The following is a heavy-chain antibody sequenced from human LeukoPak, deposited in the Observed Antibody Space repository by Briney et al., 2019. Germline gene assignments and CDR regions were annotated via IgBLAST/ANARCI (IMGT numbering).Heavy chain of an antibody. Sequence: KSSETLSLTCAVYGGSFSGYYWSWIRQPPGKGLEWIGEINHSGSTNYNPSLKSRVTISVDTSKNQFSLKLSSVTAADTAVYYCARMGYYDSSGYYLHFDYWGQGTLVTVSS. CDR1: GGSFSGYY. V-gene: IGHV4-34*01. J-gene: IGHJ4*02. CDR3: ARMGYYDSSGYYLHFDY. CDR2: INHSGST. D-gene: IGHD3-22*01.